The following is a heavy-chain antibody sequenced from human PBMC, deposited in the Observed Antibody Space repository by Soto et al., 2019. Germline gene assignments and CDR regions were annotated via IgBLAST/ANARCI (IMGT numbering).Heavy chain of an antibody. D-gene: IGHD3-10*01. CDR1: GFTFNRFS. J-gene: IGHJ4*02. Sequence: PGGSLRLSCAASGFTFNRFSMSWVRQAPEKGLEWVSGISGSGDSTYYAESVKGRFTISRDNSKNTLWLQMNSLRAEDTAVYYCAKDPQWFGEQYVSWGQGTLVTVSS. V-gene: IGHV3-23*01. CDR3: AKDPQWFGEQYVS. CDR2: ISGSGDST.